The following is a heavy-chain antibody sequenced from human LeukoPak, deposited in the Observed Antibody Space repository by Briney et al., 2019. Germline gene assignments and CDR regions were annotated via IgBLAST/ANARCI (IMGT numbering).Heavy chain of an antibody. D-gene: IGHD6-13*01. CDR2: ISSSSSYI. Sequence: GGSLRLSCAASGFTFSSYSMNWVRQAPGKGLEWVSSISSSSSYIYYADSVKGRFTISRDNAKNSLYLQMNSLRAEDTAVYYCARVQGSSWADYFDYWGQGTLVTVSS. CDR3: ARVQGSSWADYFDY. J-gene: IGHJ4*02. CDR1: GFTFSSYS. V-gene: IGHV3-21*01.